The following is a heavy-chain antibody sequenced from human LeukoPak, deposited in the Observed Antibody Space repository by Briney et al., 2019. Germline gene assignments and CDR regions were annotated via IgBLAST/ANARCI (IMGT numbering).Heavy chain of an antibody. D-gene: IGHD3-3*01. J-gene: IGHJ4*02. CDR2: ISYDGSNK. V-gene: IGHV3-30*04. CDR1: GFTFSTYA. Sequence: RRSLSLSCAASGFTFSTYAMHWVRQAPGKGLEWVAVISYDGSNKYYADSVKGRFTISRDNSKNTLSLQMNSLRAEDTAVYYCARDHYGFWSGFFYWGQGTLVTVSS. CDR3: ARDHYGFWSGFFY.